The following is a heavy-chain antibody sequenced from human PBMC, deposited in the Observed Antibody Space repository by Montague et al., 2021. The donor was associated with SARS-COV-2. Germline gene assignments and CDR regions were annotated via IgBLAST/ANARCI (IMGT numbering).Heavy chain of an antibody. D-gene: IGHD2-15*01. V-gene: IGHV4-34*01. Sequence: SETLSLTCAVHGGSFSTYSWNWIRQPPGKGLEWIGEIHHGGSTNYNPSLKSRVTISADTSKNQFSLKLTSVAAADTAVYYCARLGDGVVPSPVLEVGPYYPYYVMDDWGQGTPVTVSS. CDR3: ARLGDGVVPSPVLEVGPYYPYYVMDD. J-gene: IGHJ6*02. CDR2: IHHGGST. CDR1: GGSFSTYS.